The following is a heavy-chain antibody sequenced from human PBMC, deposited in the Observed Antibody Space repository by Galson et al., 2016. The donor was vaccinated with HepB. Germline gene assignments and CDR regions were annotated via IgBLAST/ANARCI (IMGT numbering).Heavy chain of an antibody. Sequence: SLRLSCAASGFTFTNYAMNWVRQAPGKGLERVSTISTGGGATYYAASVKGRFTISRDNSKSTLYLQMSSLRVEDTALYYCARGNHLDVWGRGTTVTVSS. J-gene: IGHJ6*04. CDR2: ISTGGGAT. D-gene: IGHD1-14*01. CDR3: ARGNHLDV. CDR1: GFTFTNYA. V-gene: IGHV3-23*01.